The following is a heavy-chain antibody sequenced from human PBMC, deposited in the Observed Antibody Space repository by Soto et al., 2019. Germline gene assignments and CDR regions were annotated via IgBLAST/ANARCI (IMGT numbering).Heavy chain of an antibody. CDR1: GYTFTDYY. J-gene: IGHJ4*02. CDR3: ARGSPTTTPFDY. CDR2: INPNNGGT. V-gene: IGHV1-2*04. Sequence: QVQLVQSGADLKKPGASVKVSCKASGYTFTDYYMHWVRQAPGQGLEWMGWINPNNGGTSYAQKFEGWVTMPRDPSISTAYMEVRRLTSDDTAVYYCARGSPTTTPFDYWGQGTLVTVSS. D-gene: IGHD1-1*01.